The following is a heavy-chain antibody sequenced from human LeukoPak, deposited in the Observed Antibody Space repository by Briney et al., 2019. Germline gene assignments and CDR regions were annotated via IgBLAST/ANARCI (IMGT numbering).Heavy chain of an antibody. CDR3: AHITPNQLLHDY. V-gene: IGHV1-69*01. CDR2: IIPIFGTA. J-gene: IGHJ4*02. CDR1: EGTFSSYA. Sequence: SVKVSCKASEGTFSSYAISWVRQAPGQGLEWMGGIIPIFGTANYAQKFQGRVTITAGESTSTAYMELSSLRSEDTAVYYCAHITPNQLLHDYWGQGTLVTVSS. D-gene: IGHD2-2*01.